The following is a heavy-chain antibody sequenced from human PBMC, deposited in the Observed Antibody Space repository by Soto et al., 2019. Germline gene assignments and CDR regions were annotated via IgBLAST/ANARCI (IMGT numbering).Heavy chain of an antibody. CDR3: ARGRIAGAATDFYYYGMDV. D-gene: IGHD1-26*01. Sequence: QVQLVQSGAEVKKPGSSVKGSCKASGGTFSTYVISWERQAPGQGLEWMGGIIPVFATTNYAQKFQGRVTITADESTRTVYMELNSLRSEDTAVYYCARGRIAGAATDFYYYGMDVWGQGTSVTVS. CDR2: IIPVFATT. CDR1: GGTFSTYV. J-gene: IGHJ6*02. V-gene: IGHV1-69*12.